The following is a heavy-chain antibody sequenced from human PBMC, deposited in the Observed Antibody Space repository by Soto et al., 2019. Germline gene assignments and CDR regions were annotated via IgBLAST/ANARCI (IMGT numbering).Heavy chain of an antibody. D-gene: IGHD2-21*01. Sequence: PGGSLRLSCAASGFTFSSYWMSWVRQAPGKGLEWVANIKQDGSEKYYVDSVKGRFTISRDNAKNSLYLQMNSLRAEDTAVYYCARDKGDNGGYYYYYGMDVWGQGTTVTVSS. CDR3: ARDKGDNGGYYYYYGMDV. J-gene: IGHJ6*02. CDR1: GFTFSSYW. CDR2: IKQDGSEK. V-gene: IGHV3-7*05.